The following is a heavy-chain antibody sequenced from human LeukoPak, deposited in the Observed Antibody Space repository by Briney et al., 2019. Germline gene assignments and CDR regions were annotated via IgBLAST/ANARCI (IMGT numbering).Heavy chain of an antibody. CDR3: ARDRDSGYALFDY. J-gene: IGHJ4*02. V-gene: IGHV1-2*04. CDR2: INPNSGGT. Sequence: GASVKVSCKASGYTFTGYYMHWVRQAPGQGLEWMGWINPNSGGTNYAQKFQGWVTMTRDTSISTAYMELSRLRSDDTAVYYCARDRDSGYALFDYWGQGTLVTVSS. CDR1: GYTFTGYY. D-gene: IGHD5-12*01.